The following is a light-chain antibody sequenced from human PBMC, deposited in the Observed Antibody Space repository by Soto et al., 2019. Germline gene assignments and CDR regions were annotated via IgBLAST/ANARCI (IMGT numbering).Light chain of an antibody. J-gene: IGLJ2*01. Sequence: QSALTQPASVSGSPGQSITISCTGTSSDVGGYNYVSWYQQHPGKDPKLMIYDVSNRPSGVSNRFSGSKSGNTASLTISGLQAEDEADYYCSLYTSSSTLLFGGGTQLTVL. CDR1: SSDVGGYNY. CDR2: DVS. V-gene: IGLV2-14*01. CDR3: SLYTSSSTLL.